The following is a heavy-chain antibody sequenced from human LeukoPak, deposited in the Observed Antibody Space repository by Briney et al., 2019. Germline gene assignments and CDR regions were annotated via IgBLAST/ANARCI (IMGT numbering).Heavy chain of an antibody. CDR2: INHSGST. CDR3: ARHKITDDYVWGSYPSGMDV. J-gene: IGHJ6*02. Sequence: SETLSLTCAVYGGSFSGYYWSWIRQPPGKGLEWIGEINHSGSTNYNPSLKSRVTISVDTSKNQFSLKLSSVTAADTAVYYYARHKITDDYVWGSYPSGMDVWGQGTTVTVSS. D-gene: IGHD3-16*02. CDR1: GGSFSGYY. V-gene: IGHV4-34*01.